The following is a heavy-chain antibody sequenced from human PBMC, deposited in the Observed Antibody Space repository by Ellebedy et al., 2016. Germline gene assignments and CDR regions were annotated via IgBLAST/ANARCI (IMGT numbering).Heavy chain of an antibody. J-gene: IGHJ4*02. CDR2: IYGNDDK. V-gene: IGHV2-5*01. Sequence: SGPTLVKPTQTLTLTCTFSGFSLTTAAVVVGWVRQPPGKAPEWLAFIYGNDDKRYSPSLRSRLTITKDASRNQVVLTMTTMDPADTATYFCVHRTTNTADDYWGQGTLVTVSS. D-gene: IGHD2-2*01. CDR1: GFSLTTAAVV. CDR3: VHRTTNTADDY.